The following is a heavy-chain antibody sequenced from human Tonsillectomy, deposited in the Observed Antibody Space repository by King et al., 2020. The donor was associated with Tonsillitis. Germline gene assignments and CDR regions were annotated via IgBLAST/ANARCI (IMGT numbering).Heavy chain of an antibody. CDR2: SFYSGTT. Sequence: VQLQESGPGLVKPSQTLSVTFAVSGNSITSGGYSWNWIRQSPGKGLEWIGYSFYSGTTYYNTSFESRVAISVDTSKNQFSLHLRSVTAADTAVYYCARAGTLDSTSWYWFDPWGQGTLVIVSS. CDR1: GNSITSGGYS. V-gene: IGHV4-30-4*07. CDR3: ARAGTLDSTSWYWFDP. D-gene: IGHD6-13*01. J-gene: IGHJ5*02.